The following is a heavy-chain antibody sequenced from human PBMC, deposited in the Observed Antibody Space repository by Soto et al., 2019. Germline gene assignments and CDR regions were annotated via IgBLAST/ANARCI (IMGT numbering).Heavy chain of an antibody. V-gene: IGHV3-9*01. CDR3: AKDAISVANSMDV. CDR2: ISRTSGVI. D-gene: IGHD6-19*01. J-gene: IGHJ6*02. CDR1: GFTFDDYA. Sequence: GGSPRLSCAASGFTFDDYAMHWVRQAPGKGLEWVSGISRTSGVIGYADSVKGRFTISRDNAKHSLYLQMNSLRAEDTALYYCAKDAISVANSMDVWGQGTTVTVSS.